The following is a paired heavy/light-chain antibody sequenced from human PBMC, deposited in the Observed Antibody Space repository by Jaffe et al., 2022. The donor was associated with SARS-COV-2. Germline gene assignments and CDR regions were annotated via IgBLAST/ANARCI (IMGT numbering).Light chain of an antibody. V-gene: IGLV2-8*01. CDR2: EVS. J-gene: IGLJ2*01. Sequence: QSALTQPPSASGSPGQSVTISCTGTSSDVGGYNYVSWYQQHPGKAPKLMIYEVSKRPSGVPDRFSGSKSGNTASLTVSGLQAEDEADYYCSSYAGSNNFGLFGGGTKLTVL. CDR3: SSYAGSNNFGL. CDR1: SSDVGGYNY.
Heavy chain of an antibody. J-gene: IGHJ6*02. V-gene: IGHV5-51*01. CDR1: GYTFTNYW. D-gene: IGHD6-19*01. Sequence: EVQLVQSGAEVKKPGESLKISCKGSGYTFTNYWIGWVRQMPGKGLEWMGIIYPGDSDTRYSPSFQGQVTISADKSISTAYLQWTSLKASDTALYYCGRRRYSSAWPYYYYGMDVWGQGTTVTVSS. CDR2: IYPGDSDT. CDR3: GRRRYSSAWPYYYYGMDV.